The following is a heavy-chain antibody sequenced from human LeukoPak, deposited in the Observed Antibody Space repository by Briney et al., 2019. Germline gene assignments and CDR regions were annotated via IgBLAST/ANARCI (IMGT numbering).Heavy chain of an antibody. CDR2: ISSSSSYI. CDR3: ASFRIDYGDSYED. J-gene: IGHJ4*02. D-gene: IGHD4-17*01. Sequence: GGSLRLSCAASGFTFSSYSMNWVRQAPGKGLEWVSSISSSSSYIYYADSVKGRFSISRDNAKNSLYLQMNSLGAEDTAVYYCASFRIDYGDSYEDWGQGTLVTVSS. CDR1: GFTFSSYS. V-gene: IGHV3-21*01.